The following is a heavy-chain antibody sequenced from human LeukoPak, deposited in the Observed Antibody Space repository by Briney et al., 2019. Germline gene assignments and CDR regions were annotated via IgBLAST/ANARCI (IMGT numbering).Heavy chain of an antibody. CDR2: VHNSGST. Sequence: PSETLSLTCTVSGGSISSFHWSWIRQPPGKGLECIGYVHNSGSTNYNPSLMSRVTISVDTSKNQFSLKLSSVTAADTAVYYCARVAFLVGGYNYGYGAFDIWGQGTMVTVSS. V-gene: IGHV4-59*01. D-gene: IGHD5-18*01. CDR3: ARVAFLVGGYNYGYGAFDI. J-gene: IGHJ3*02. CDR1: GGSISSFH.